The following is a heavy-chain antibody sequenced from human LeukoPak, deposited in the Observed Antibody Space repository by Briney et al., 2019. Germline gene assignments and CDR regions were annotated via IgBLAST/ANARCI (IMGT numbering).Heavy chain of an antibody. CDR3: ASTSAYYDFWSGPGDAFDI. CDR1: GYTFTGYY. J-gene: IGHJ3*02. Sequence: ASVKVSCKASGYTFTGYYMHWVRQAPGQGLEWMGWINPNSGGTNYAQKFQGRVTMTRDTSISTAYMELSRLRSDDTAVYYCASTSAYYDFWSGPGDAFDIWGQGTMVTVSS. CDR2: INPNSGGT. D-gene: IGHD3-3*01. V-gene: IGHV1-2*02.